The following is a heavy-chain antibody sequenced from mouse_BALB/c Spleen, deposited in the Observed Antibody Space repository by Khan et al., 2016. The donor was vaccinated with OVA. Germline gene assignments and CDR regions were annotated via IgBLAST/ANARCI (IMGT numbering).Heavy chain of an antibody. CDR2: TNPTNGRT. CDR3: AIIKDIVATFFDS. CDR1: GYTFTSYW. D-gene: IGHD1-1*01. J-gene: IGHJ2*01. Sequence: QVQLQQSGAELVKAGASVKMSCKASGYTFTSYWMHWVKQRLGQGLEWFAETNPTNGRTYYNEKFKSKATLTVDKSSSTAYMLLSGPPSEDSAVYSGAIIKDIVATFFDSWGQGTTLTVSS. V-gene: IGHV1S81*02.